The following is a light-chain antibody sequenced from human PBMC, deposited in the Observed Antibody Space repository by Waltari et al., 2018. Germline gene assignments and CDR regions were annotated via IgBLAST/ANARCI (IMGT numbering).Light chain of an antibody. CDR3: QQYYSIPYT. V-gene: IGKV4-1*01. Sequence: CKSSQSVLYSSNNKNYLAWYQQKPGQPPKLLIYWASTRESGVPDRFSGSGSGTDFTLTISSLQAEDVAVYYCQQYYSIPYTFGQGTKLEIK. CDR2: WAS. CDR1: QSVLYSSNNKNY. J-gene: IGKJ2*01.